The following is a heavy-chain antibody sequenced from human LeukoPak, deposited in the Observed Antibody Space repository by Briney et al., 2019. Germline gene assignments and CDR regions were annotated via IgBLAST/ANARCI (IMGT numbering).Heavy chain of an antibody. CDR2: IDPGDSYT. V-gene: IGHV5-10-1*01. D-gene: IGHD3-9*01. Sequence: GESLKISCKGPEYSLTSYWITWVRPMPGKGLEWRGRIDPGDSYTNYSPSFQGHVTISADKSISTAYLQWSSLKASDTAIYDCARHANIFSTFDRWGQATMVTVYS. CDR1: EYSLTSYW. CDR3: ARHANIFSTFDR. J-gene: IGHJ3*02.